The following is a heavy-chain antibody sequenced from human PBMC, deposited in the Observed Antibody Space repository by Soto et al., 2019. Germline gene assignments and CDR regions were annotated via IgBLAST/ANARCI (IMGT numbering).Heavy chain of an antibody. V-gene: IGHV3-30*18. CDR2: ISYDGSNK. CDR3: AKDPVLYSSSSEDEYFQH. D-gene: IGHD6-6*01. Sequence: GGSLRLSCAASGFTFSSYGMHWVRQAPGKGLEWVAVISYDGSNKYYADSVKGRFTISRDNSKNTLYLQMNSLRAEDTAVYYCAKDPVLYSSSSEDEYFQHWGQGTLVTVSS. J-gene: IGHJ1*01. CDR1: GFTFSSYG.